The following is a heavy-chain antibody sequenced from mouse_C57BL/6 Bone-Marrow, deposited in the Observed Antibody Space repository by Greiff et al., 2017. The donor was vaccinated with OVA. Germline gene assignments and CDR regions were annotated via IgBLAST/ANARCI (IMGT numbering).Heavy chain of an antibody. D-gene: IGHD2-2*01. CDR1: GYAFSSSW. CDR3: ARKRLPLAMDY. Sequence: VKLMESGPELVKPGASVKISCKASGYAFSSSWMNWVKQRPGKGLEWIGRIYPGDGDTNYNGKFKGKATLTADKSSSTAYLQTSSLTSEDTAVYFCARKRLPLAMDYWGQGTSVTVSS. CDR2: IYPGDGDT. V-gene: IGHV1-82*01. J-gene: IGHJ4*01.